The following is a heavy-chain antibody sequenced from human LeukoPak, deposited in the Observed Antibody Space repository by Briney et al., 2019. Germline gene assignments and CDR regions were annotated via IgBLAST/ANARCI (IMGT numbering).Heavy chain of an antibody. CDR2: ISYDGSNR. Sequence: GGSLRLSCAASGFTFSSYTMHWVRQAPGKGLEWVAVISYDGSNRYYADSVKGRFTISSDNSKNTLYLQMNSQRAEDTAMYYCARDQGGSSGYAAYYFDYWGQGTLVTVSS. V-gene: IGHV3-30-3*01. CDR1: GFTFSSYT. CDR3: ARDQGGSSGYAAYYFDY. J-gene: IGHJ4*02. D-gene: IGHD6-19*01.